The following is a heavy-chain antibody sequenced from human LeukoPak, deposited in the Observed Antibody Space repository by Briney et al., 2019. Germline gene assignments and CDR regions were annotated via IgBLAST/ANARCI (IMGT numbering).Heavy chain of an antibody. CDR3: AREGASSSWYRQYNWFDP. D-gene: IGHD6-13*01. CDR2: IYTSGSA. CDR1: GDSISSYY. V-gene: IGHV4-4*07. J-gene: IGHJ5*02. Sequence: SETLSLTCTVSGDSISSYYWSWIRQPAGKGLEWIGHIYTSGSASYNPSLKSRVTISVDTSKNQFSLKLSSVTAADTAVYYCAREGASSSWYRQYNWFDPWGQGTLVTVSS.